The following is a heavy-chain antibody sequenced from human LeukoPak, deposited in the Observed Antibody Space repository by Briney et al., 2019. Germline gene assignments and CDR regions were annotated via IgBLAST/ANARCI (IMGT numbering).Heavy chain of an antibody. J-gene: IGHJ6*04. Sequence: TLSLTCAVSGGSISSGGYSWSWIRQPPGKGLEWIGYIYHSGRTYYNPSLKSRVTISVDRSKNQFSLKLCSVTAPDTPVYYCARGPWNDPYYYGMVVWGEGNTVTVSS. CDR2: IYHSGRT. CDR3: ARGPWNDPYYYGMVV. CDR1: GGSISSGGYS. D-gene: IGHD1-1*01. V-gene: IGHV4-30-2*01.